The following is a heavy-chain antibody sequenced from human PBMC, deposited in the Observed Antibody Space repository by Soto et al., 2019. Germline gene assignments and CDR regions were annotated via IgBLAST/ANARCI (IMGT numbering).Heavy chain of an antibody. CDR1: GGSFSGYY. CDR2: INHYGST. D-gene: IGHD2-2*01. J-gene: IGHJ6*02. Sequence: QAHRQQWGAGLLKPSETLSLTCAVYGGSFSGYYWSWIRQPPGKGLEWIGEINHYGSTNQNPSLKSRVTLSIDTSKNQFSLKLSSVTAADTAVYYCAREACSTTSCYHDWGQGTTVTVSS. V-gene: IGHV4-34*02. CDR3: AREACSTTSCYHD.